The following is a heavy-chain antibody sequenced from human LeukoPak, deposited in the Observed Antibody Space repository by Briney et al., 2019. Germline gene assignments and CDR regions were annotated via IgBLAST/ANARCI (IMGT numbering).Heavy chain of an antibody. J-gene: IGHJ4*02. CDR2: IRYDGSNK. CDR1: GFTFSSYG. V-gene: IGHV3-30*02. CDR3: ATISGYDNPLEY. Sequence: GGSLRLSCAASGFTFSSYGMHWVRQAPGKGLEWVAFIRYDGSNKYYADSVKGRFTISRDNSKNTLYLQMNSLRAEDTAVYYCATISGYDNPLEYWGQGTLVTVSS. D-gene: IGHD5-12*01.